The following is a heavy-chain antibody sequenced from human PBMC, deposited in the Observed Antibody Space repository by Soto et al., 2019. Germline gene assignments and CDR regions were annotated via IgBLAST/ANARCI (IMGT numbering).Heavy chain of an antibody. CDR3: ARDGQGYYYYYMDV. J-gene: IGHJ6*03. CDR2: INHSGST. CDR1: GGSFSGYY. Sequence: SETLSLTCAVYGGSFSGYYLSWIRQPPGKGLEWIGEINHSGSTNYNPSLKSRVTISVDTSKNQFSLKLSSVTAADTAVYYCARDGQGYYYYYMDVWGKGTTVTVSS. V-gene: IGHV4-34*01.